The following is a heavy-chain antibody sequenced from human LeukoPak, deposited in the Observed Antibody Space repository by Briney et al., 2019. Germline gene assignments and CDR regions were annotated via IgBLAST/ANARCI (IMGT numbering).Heavy chain of an antibody. V-gene: IGHV3-30*02. J-gene: IGHJ4*02. D-gene: IGHD4-17*01. CDR1: GFTFSSYG. CDR2: IRYDGSNK. Sequence: PGGSLRLSCAASGFTFSSYGMHWVRQAPGKGLEWVAFIRYDGSNKYYADSVKGRFTISRGNSKNTLYLQMNSLRAEDTAVYYCAKTTVSDFDYWGQGTLVTVPS. CDR3: AKTTVSDFDY.